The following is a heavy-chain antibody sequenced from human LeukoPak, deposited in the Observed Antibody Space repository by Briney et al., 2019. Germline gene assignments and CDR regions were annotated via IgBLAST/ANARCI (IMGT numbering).Heavy chain of an antibody. Sequence: SETLSLTCTVSGGSISSDIYYWSWIRQPAGKGLEWIGRIYTSGSTNYNPSLKSRVTISVDTSKNQFSLKLSSVTAADTAVYYCAREGDISSVGWFDPWGQGTLVTVSS. CDR3: AREGDISSVGWFDP. V-gene: IGHV4-61*02. CDR2: IYTSGST. CDR1: GGSISSDIYY. D-gene: IGHD6-13*01. J-gene: IGHJ5*02.